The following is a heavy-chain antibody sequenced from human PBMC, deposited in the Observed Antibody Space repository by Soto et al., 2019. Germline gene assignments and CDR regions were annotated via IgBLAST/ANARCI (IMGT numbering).Heavy chain of an antibody. CDR3: ARERYSYGFALDY. D-gene: IGHD5-18*01. J-gene: IGHJ4*02. CDR2: IYHSGTT. V-gene: IGHV4-38-2*02. Sequence: SETLSLTCAVSGDSISSAYFWAWIRQPPGKGLEWIGSIYHSGTTYYNPSFNSRVTISVDTSKNQFSLKLSSVTAADTAVYYCARERYSYGFALDYWGQGTLVTVSS. CDR1: GDSISSAYF.